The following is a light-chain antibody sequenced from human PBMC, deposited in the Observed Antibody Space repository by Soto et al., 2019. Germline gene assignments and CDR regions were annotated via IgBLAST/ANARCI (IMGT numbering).Light chain of an antibody. CDR2: EVS. J-gene: IGLJ1*01. V-gene: IGLV2-14*01. CDR1: SSDVGGWPH. CDR3: LSHTTRRIYV. Sequence: QSALTQPASVSASPGQSITISCAGTSSDVGGWPHVSWYQQHPGKAPKLVIYEVSNRPSGVSSRFSGSKSANTASLTISGLQTEDEADYYCLSHTTRRIYVFGPGTKLTVL.